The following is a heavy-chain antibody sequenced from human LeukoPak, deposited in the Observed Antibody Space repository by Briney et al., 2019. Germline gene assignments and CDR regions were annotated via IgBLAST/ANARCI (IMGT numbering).Heavy chain of an antibody. Sequence: SETLSLTCAVYGGSFSGYYWSWIRQPPGKGLEWTGEINHSGSTNYNPSLKSRVTISVDTSKNQFSLKLSSVTAADTAVYYCARALIVVRFDYWGQGTLVTVSS. CDR3: ARALIVVRFDY. CDR1: GGSFSGYY. J-gene: IGHJ4*02. CDR2: INHSGST. V-gene: IGHV4-34*01. D-gene: IGHD3-22*01.